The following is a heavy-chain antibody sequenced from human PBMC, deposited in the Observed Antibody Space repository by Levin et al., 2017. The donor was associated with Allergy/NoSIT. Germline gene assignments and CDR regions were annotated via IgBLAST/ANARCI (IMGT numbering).Heavy chain of an antibody. V-gene: IGHV1-8*01. CDR3: ARWGQLGYYDMDV. Sequence: AASVKVSCKTSGYTFTSHEINWVRQATGQGLEWMGWMNPNSGNTNYAQKFQGRVTMTRDTSKSTAYMELSSLTSEDTAMYYCARWGQLGYYDMDVWGQGTTVTVSS. CDR2: MNPNSGNT. CDR1: GYTFTSHE. J-gene: IGHJ6*02. D-gene: IGHD2-15*01.